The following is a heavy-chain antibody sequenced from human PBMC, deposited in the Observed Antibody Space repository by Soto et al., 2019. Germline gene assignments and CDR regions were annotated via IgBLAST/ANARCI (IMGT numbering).Heavy chain of an antibody. D-gene: IGHD1-26*01. CDR2: IKQDGREK. V-gene: IGHV3-7*01. CDR1: GFTFSSYW. Sequence: EVQLVESGGGLVQPGGSLRLSCAASGFTFSSYWMSWVRQAPGKGLEWVANIKQDGREKYYVDSVKGRVTISRDNAKNSLYLQMNSLRAEDTAVYYCARDTSLKVGARGLDYWGQGTLVTVSS. CDR3: ARDTSLKVGARGLDY. J-gene: IGHJ4*02.